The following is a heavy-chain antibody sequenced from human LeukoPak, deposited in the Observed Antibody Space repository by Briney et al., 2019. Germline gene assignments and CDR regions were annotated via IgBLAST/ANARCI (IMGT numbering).Heavy chain of an antibody. CDR3: ARDGSKGRSSSWYEGFDP. J-gene: IGHJ5*02. CDR1: GGSFSGYY. Sequence: SETLSLACAVYGGSFSGYYWSWIRQPPGKGLEWIGEINHSGSTNYNPSLKSRVTISVDTSKNQFSLKLSSMTPEDTAVYYCARDGSKGRSSSWYEGFDPWGQGTLVTVSS. D-gene: IGHD6-13*01. CDR2: INHSGST. V-gene: IGHV4-34*01.